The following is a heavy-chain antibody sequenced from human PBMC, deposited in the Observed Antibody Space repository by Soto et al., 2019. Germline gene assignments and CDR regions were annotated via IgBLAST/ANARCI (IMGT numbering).Heavy chain of an antibody. J-gene: IGHJ6*02. CDR1: GFTFSRHA. V-gene: IGHV3-23*01. CDR2: ISGSGDSA. CDR3: AKAGGSTWDYGMDV. Sequence: EVQLLESGGGLVQPGGSLRLSCAASGFTFSRHAMSWVRQAPGKGLEWVSAISGSGDSAYHADSVKGRFTISRDNSKTTLYLQMNRLRAEDTALYYCAKAGGSTWDYGMDVWGQGTTVTVSS. D-gene: IGHD2-15*01.